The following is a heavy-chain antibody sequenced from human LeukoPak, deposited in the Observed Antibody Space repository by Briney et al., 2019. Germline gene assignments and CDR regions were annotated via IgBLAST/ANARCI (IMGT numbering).Heavy chain of an antibody. V-gene: IGHV3-30*18. D-gene: IGHD4-23*01. J-gene: IGHJ4*02. Sequence: GRSPRLSCAASGFTFSSYGMHWVRQAPGKGLEWVAVISYDGSNKYYADSVKGRFTISRDNSKHTLYLQMNSLRAEDTAVYYCAKDHTVVTSHFDYWGQGTLVTVSS. CDR3: AKDHTVVTSHFDY. CDR2: ISYDGSNK. CDR1: GFTFSSYG.